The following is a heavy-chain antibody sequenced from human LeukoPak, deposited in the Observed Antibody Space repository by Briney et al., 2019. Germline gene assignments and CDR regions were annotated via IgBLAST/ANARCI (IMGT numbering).Heavy chain of an antibody. D-gene: IGHD2-15*01. CDR3: ARRSGCSGGSCYFKRSRNWYDP. V-gene: IGHV1-8*01. CDR1: GYTFTSYD. CDR2: MNPNSGNT. Sequence: GASVKVSCKASGYTFTSYDINWVRQATGQGLEWMGWMNPNSGNTGYAQKFQGRVTMTMNTSISTAYMELSSLRSEDTAVYYCARRSGCSGGSCYFKRSRNWYDPWGQGTLVTVSS. J-gene: IGHJ5*02.